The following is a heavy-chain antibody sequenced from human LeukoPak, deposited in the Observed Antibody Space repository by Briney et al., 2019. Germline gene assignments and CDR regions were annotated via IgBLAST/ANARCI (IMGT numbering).Heavy chain of an antibody. Sequence: GASVKVSCKVSGYTLTELSMHWVRQAPGKGLEWMGGFDPEDGETIYAQKFQGRVTMTEDTSTDTAYMELSSLRSEDTAVYYCATVPIVGATSPFDYWGQGTLVTVSS. V-gene: IGHV1-24*01. CDR2: FDPEDGET. CDR3: ATVPIVGATSPFDY. J-gene: IGHJ4*02. D-gene: IGHD1-26*01. CDR1: GYTLTELS.